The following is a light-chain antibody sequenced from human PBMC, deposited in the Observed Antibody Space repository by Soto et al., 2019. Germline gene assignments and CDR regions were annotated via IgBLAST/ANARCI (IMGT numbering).Light chain of an antibody. V-gene: IGKV3-20*01. CDR1: QSVSSSY. Sequence: EIVLTQSPGTLSLSPGERATLSCRASQSVSSSYLAWYQQKPGQAPRLLIYGASYRATGIPDRFSGSGSGTDFTLTISRLDPEDFAVYYCQQYGDSPPYTFGQGTKLEI. CDR3: QQYGDSPPYT. J-gene: IGKJ2*01. CDR2: GAS.